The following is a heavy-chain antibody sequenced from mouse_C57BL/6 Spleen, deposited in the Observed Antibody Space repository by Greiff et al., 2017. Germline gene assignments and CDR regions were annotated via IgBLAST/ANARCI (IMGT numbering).Heavy chain of an antibody. CDR2: LDPSDSYT. V-gene: IGHV1-50*01. Sequence: QVQLQQPGAELVKPGASVKLSCKASGYTFTSYWMQWVKQRPGQGLEWIGELDPSDSYTNYNQKFKGKATLTVDTSSSTAYMQLSSLTSEDSAVYYCARQAVYGKAVFDVWGTGTTVTVSS. J-gene: IGHJ1*03. CDR3: ARQAVYGKAVFDV. D-gene: IGHD2-1*01. CDR1: GYTFTSYW.